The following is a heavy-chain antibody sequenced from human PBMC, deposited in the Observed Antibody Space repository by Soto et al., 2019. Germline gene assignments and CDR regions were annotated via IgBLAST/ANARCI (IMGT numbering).Heavy chain of an antibody. CDR2: ISSSSSYI. Sequence: GGSLRLSCAASGFTFSSYSMNWVRQAPGKGLEWVSSISSSSSYIYYADSVKGRFTISRDNAKNSLYLQMNSLRAEDTAVYYCARDGRLELPLGDAFDIWGQGTMVTVSS. CDR3: ARDGRLELPLGDAFDI. D-gene: IGHD1-7*01. CDR1: GFTFSSYS. V-gene: IGHV3-21*01. J-gene: IGHJ3*02.